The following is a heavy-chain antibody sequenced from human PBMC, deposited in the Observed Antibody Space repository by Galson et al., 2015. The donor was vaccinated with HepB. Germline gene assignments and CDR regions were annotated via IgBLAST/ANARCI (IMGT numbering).Heavy chain of an antibody. V-gene: IGHV4-4*02. D-gene: IGHD6-19*01. CDR3: ASLKDRGSGWRSYWYFDL. CDR1: GGSISSSNW. Sequence: TLSLTCAVSGGSISSSNWWSWVRQPPGKGLEWIGEIYHSGSTNYNPSLKSRVTISVDKSKNQFSLKLSSVTAADTAVYYCASLKDRGSGWRSYWYFDLWGRGTLVTVSS. CDR2: IYHSGST. J-gene: IGHJ2*01.